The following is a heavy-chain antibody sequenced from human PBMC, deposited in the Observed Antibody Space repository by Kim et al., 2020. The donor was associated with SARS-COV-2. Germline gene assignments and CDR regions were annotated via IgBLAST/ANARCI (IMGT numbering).Heavy chain of an antibody. V-gene: IGHV1-58*01. CDR3: AAVGYYYDGWFDP. J-gene: IGHJ5*02. Sequence: YAQKFQERVTITRDMSTSTAYMELSSLRSEDTAVYYCAAVGYYYDGWFDPWGQGTLVTVSS. D-gene: IGHD3-22*01.